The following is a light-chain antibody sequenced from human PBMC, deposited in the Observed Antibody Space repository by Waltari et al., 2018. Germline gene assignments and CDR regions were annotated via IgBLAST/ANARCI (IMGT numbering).Light chain of an antibody. V-gene: IGLV3-10*01. Sequence: SYELPQPPSVSVSPGQTARITFSRDALSKRQPLWYQQKSGQAPLMVIYEDTNRPSEIPQRFAGSTSGTLATLTIRGAQVADEADYFCFSIDSSGTQRVFGGGTKLTVL. CDR1: ALSKRQ. J-gene: IGLJ3*02. CDR2: EDT. CDR3: FSIDSSGTQRV.